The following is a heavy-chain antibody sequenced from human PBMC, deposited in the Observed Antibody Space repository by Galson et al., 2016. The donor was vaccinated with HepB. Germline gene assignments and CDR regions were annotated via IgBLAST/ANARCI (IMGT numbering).Heavy chain of an antibody. CDR2: IWYDGSNK. Sequence: SLRLSCAASGFTFSSCGMHWVRQAPGKGLEWVAVIWYDGSNKYYADSVKGRFTISRDNSKNTLYLQMNSLRAEDTAVYYCAVSSGWRPEFDYWGQGTLVTVSS. V-gene: IGHV3-33*01. J-gene: IGHJ4*02. CDR1: GFTFSSCG. D-gene: IGHD6-19*01. CDR3: AVSSGWRPEFDY.